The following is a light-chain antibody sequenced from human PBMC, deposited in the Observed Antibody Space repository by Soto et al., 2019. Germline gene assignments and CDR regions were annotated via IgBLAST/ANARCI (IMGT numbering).Light chain of an antibody. CDR2: EVS. Sequence: QSALTQPASVSGSPGQSITISCTGTSSDVGGYDYVSWYQLHPGKAPKLMIFEVSNRPSGVSYRFSGSKSGNTASLTISGLQVEDEADYFCSSYSFSTAYLSGNRTKVTVL. V-gene: IGLV2-14*01. CDR3: SSYSFSTAYL. J-gene: IGLJ1*01. CDR1: SSDVGGYDY.